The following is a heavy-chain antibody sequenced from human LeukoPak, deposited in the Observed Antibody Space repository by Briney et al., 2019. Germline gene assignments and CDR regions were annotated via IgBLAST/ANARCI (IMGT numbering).Heavy chain of an antibody. CDR2: IYSGGST. D-gene: IGHD3-3*01. CDR1: GFTFSSYS. Sequence: PGGSLRLSCAASGFTFSSYSMNWVRQAPGKGLEWVSVIYSGGSTYYADSVKGRFTISRDNSKNTLYLQMNSLRAEDTAVYYCAKLGGYDFWSGYYRPYYYYYMDVWGKGTTVTVSS. J-gene: IGHJ6*03. V-gene: IGHV3-66*04. CDR3: AKLGGYDFWSGYYRPYYYYYMDV.